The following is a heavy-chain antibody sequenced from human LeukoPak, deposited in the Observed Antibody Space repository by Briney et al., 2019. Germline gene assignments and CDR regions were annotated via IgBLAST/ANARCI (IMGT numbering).Heavy chain of an antibody. J-gene: IGHJ6*03. CDR2: IWHDGSEK. CDR3: ARDSGYYDFWSGYYKSDYYYYMDV. D-gene: IGHD3-3*01. CDR1: GFTFSNYG. Sequence: GRSLRLSCAASGFTFSNYGMHWVRQAPGKGLEWVAVIWHDGSEKYYGDSVKGRFTISRDDSKHTLHLQMNSLRAEDTGVYYCARDSGYYDFWSGYYKSDYYYYMDVWGKGTTVTVSS. V-gene: IGHV3-33*01.